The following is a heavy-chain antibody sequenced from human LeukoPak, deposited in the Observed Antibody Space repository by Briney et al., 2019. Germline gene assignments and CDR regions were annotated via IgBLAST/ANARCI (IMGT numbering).Heavy chain of an antibody. CDR2: IGGRGGST. J-gene: IGHJ5*02. V-gene: IGHV3-23*01. CDR1: GFRFSDFT. CDR3: GKEGGA. Sequence: GGSLRLSCAASGFRFSDFTMTWVRQAPGKGPEWVSAIGGRGGSTYYADSLGGRFTISRDNSKDMLYLQMNSLKVEDTATYYCGKEGGAWGQGAKVTVSS. D-gene: IGHD3-16*01.